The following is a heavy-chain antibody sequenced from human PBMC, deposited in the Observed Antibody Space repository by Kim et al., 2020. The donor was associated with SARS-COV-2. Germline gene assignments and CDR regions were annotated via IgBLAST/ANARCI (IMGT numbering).Heavy chain of an antibody. J-gene: IGHJ6*02. CDR3: AGGSTVSGYYYYYGMDV. Sequence: VKGRVTIPRDNAKNSLYLQMNSLRAEDTDVYYCAGGSTVSGYYYYYGMDVWGQGTTVTVSS. D-gene: IGHD4-4*01. V-gene: IGHV3-7*04.